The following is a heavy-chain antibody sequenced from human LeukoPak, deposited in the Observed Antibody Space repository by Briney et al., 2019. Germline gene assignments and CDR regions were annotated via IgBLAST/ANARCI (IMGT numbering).Heavy chain of an antibody. CDR1: GFTFSRYW. CDR3: ASEEGGLDV. J-gene: IGHJ6*02. CDR2: IKTDGTYT. Sequence: PGGSLRLSCAASGFTFSRYWMHWVRQAPGKGLVWVSRIKTDGTYTSYADSVKGRFTISRDNAKSTLYLQMNALRGEDTAVYYCASEEGGLDVWGQGTTVTVFS. V-gene: IGHV3-74*01.